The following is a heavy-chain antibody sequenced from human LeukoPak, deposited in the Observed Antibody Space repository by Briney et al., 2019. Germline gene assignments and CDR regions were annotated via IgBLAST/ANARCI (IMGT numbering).Heavy chain of an antibody. V-gene: IGHV4-59*01. D-gene: IGHD3-3*01. Sequence: SETLSLTCTVSGGSISSYYWSWIRQPPGKGLECIGYIYYSGSTNYNPSLKSRVTISVDTSKNQFSLKLSSVTAADTAVYYCARAGVVKVNWFDPWGQGTLVTVSS. CDR1: GGSISSYY. J-gene: IGHJ5*02. CDR2: IYYSGST. CDR3: ARAGVVKVNWFDP.